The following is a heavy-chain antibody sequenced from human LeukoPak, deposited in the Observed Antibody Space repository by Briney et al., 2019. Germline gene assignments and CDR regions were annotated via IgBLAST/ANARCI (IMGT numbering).Heavy chain of an antibody. V-gene: IGHV1-3*01. CDR3: ARGSVVVTAIGLQH. D-gene: IGHD2-21*02. CDR1: GYTFTSYA. J-gene: IGHJ1*01. CDR2: INAGNGNT. Sequence: ASVKVSCKASGYTFTSYAMHWVRQAPGQRLEWMGWINAGNGNTKYSQKFQGRVTITRDTSASTAYMELSSLRSEDTAVYYCARGSVVVTAIGLQHWGQGTLVTVSS.